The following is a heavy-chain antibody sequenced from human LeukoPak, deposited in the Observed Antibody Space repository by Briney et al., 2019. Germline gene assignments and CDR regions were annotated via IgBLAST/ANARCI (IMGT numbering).Heavy chain of an antibody. Sequence: PSQTLSLTCAVSGGSISGGGYSWSWIRQPPGKGLEWIGYIYHSGSTYYNPSLKSRVTISVDRSKNQFSLKLSSVTAADTAVYYCARVGPGWYFDLWGRGTLVTVSS. CDR3: ARVGPGWYFDL. CDR2: IYHSGST. CDR1: GGSISGGGYS. J-gene: IGHJ2*01. V-gene: IGHV4-30-2*01.